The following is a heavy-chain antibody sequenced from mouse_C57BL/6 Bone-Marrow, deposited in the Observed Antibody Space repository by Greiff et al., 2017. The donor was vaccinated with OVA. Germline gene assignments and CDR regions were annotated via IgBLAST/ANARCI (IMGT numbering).Heavy chain of an antibody. V-gene: IGHV1-81*01. CDR3: ARSRLLLLLELDY. D-gene: IGHD1-1*01. Sequence: QVQLQQSGAELARPGASVKLSCKASGYTFTSYGISWVKQRTGQGLEWIGEIYPRSGNTYYNEKFKGKATLTADKSSSTAYMELHSLTSEDSAVYFCARSRLLLLLELDYWGQGTSVTVSS. J-gene: IGHJ4*01. CDR2: IYPRSGNT. CDR1: GYTFTSYG.